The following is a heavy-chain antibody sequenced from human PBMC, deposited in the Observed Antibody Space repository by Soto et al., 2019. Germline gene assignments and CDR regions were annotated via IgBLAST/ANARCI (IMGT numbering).Heavy chain of an antibody. CDR1: GFTFSSYG. V-gene: IGHV3-30*18. CDR2: ISYDASNK. D-gene: IGHD2-2*01. CDR3: AKDPGRGAVPAAMPYYYYYGMDV. Sequence: PGGSLRLSCAASGFTFSSYGMHWVRQAPGKGLEWEAVISYDASNKYYAGSVKGRFTISRDNSKNTLDLQMNSLRAEDTAVYYCAKDPGRGAVPAAMPYYYYYGMDVWGQGTTVTVSS. J-gene: IGHJ6*02.